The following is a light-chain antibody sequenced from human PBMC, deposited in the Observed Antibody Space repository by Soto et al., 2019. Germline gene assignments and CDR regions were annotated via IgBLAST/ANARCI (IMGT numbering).Light chain of an antibody. Sequence: QSVLTQPPSVSGAPGQRVTISCTGSSSNIGAGYDVHWYQQLPGTAPKRLIYGNSNRPSGVPDRFSGSKSGTSASLAITGLQAEDEADYYCQSYDSSLSGLEVFGTGTKLTVL. J-gene: IGLJ1*01. V-gene: IGLV1-40*01. CDR1: SSNIGAGYD. CDR2: GNS. CDR3: QSYDSSLSGLEV.